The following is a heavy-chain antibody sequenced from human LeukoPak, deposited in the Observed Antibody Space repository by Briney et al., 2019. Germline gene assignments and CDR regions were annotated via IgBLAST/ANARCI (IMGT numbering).Heavy chain of an antibody. CDR3: ARIPIVVVTAAQGDNWFDP. CDR2: INPNSGGT. Sequence: ASVKVSCKASGYTFTGYYMHWVRQAAGEGLEWSGWINPNSGGTNYAQKFQGRVTMTRDTYISTAYMELSRLRSDDTAVYYCARIPIVVVTAAQGDNWFDPWGQGTLVTVS. V-gene: IGHV1-2*02. D-gene: IGHD2-2*01. CDR1: GYTFTGYY. J-gene: IGHJ5*02.